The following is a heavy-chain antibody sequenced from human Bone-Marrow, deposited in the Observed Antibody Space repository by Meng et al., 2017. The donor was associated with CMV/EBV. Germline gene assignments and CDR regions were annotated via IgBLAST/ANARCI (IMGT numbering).Heavy chain of an antibody. J-gene: IGHJ5*01. D-gene: IGHD3-16*01. CDR3: AKLGRVGSSPQYNWFDS. Sequence: ASVKVSCKASGYSFTTYGVTWVRQAPGQGLEWMGWISVSTGDTNYAQNLQGRLILTTDASTNTAYMELRSLKSDDTAVYYCAKLGRVGSSPQYNWFDSWGQGPLVTVYS. CDR1: GYSFTTYG. CDR2: ISVSTGDT. V-gene: IGHV1-18*01.